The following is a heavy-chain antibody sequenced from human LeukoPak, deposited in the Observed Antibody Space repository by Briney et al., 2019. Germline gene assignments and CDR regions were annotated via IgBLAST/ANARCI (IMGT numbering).Heavy chain of an antibody. V-gene: IGHV1-18*01. J-gene: IGHJ4*02. Sequence: ASVKVSCKASVYTFTRYGISWVRQAPGQGLEWVGWISAYNGNTNYAQKLQGRVTMTTDTSTSTAYMELRSLRADDTAVYYCARNPSYQPLPSPYWGQGALVTVSS. CDR3: ARNPSYQPLPSPY. CDR1: VYTFTRYG. D-gene: IGHD2-2*01. CDR2: ISAYNGNT.